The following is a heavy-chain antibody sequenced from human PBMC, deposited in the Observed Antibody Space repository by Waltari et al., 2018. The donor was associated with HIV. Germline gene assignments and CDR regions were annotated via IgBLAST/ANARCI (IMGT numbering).Heavy chain of an antibody. CDR1: GGSISSYY. CDR2: IYYSGST. CDR3: ARGNSGSSPSDY. V-gene: IGHV4-59*08. Sequence: QVQLQESGPGLVKPSETLSLTCTVSGGSISSYYWSWIRQPPGKGLEWIGYIYYSGSTNYNPSRKRRVTISVDTSKNQFSLKLSSVTAADTAVYYCARGNSGSSPSDYWGQGTLVTVSS. D-gene: IGHD1-26*01. J-gene: IGHJ4*02.